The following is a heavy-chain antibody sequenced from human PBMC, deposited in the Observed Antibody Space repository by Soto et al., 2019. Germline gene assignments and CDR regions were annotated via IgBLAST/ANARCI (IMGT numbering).Heavy chain of an antibody. CDR1: GFTFSSYG. CDR3: AKDHVQWLVALVFDY. CDR2: ISYDGSNK. J-gene: IGHJ4*02. V-gene: IGHV3-30*18. D-gene: IGHD6-19*01. Sequence: QVQLVESGGGVVQPGRSLRLSCAASGFTFSSYGMHWVRQAPGKGLEWVAVISYDGSNKYYADSVKGRFTISRDNSKNTLYLQMNSLRAEDTAVYYCAKDHVQWLVALVFDYWGQGTLVTVSS.